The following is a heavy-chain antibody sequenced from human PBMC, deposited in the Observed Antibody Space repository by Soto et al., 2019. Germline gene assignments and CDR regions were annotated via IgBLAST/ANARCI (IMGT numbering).Heavy chain of an antibody. D-gene: IGHD3-10*01. CDR2: IIPILGTA. CDR1: GGTFSSYA. CDR3: ATRGLWFGELHYGYYYGMDV. Sequence: GASVKLSCKASGGTFSSYAISWVRQAPGQGLEWMGGIIPILGTANYAQKFQGRVTITADESTSTAYMELSSLRSEDTAVYYCATRGLWFGELHYGYYYGMDVWGQGTTVTVSS. V-gene: IGHV1-69*13. J-gene: IGHJ6*02.